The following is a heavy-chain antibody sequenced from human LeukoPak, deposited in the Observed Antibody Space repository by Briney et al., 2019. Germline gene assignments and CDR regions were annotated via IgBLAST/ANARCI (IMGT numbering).Heavy chain of an antibody. V-gene: IGHV1-18*01. D-gene: IGHD5-12*01. Sequence: ASVKVSCKASGFTFTGYGISWVRQAPGQGLEWMGWISAYNGNTNYAQKLQGRVTMTTDTSTSTAYMELRSLRSDDTAVYYCARGGYETTYYYYYYYMDVWGKGTTVTVSS. CDR2: ISAYNGNT. CDR3: ARGGYETTYYYYYYYMDV. CDR1: GFTFTGYG. J-gene: IGHJ6*03.